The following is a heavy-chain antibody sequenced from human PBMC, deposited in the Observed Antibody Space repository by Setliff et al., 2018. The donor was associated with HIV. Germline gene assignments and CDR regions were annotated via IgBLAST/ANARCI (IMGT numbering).Heavy chain of an antibody. Sequence: ASVKVSCKASGSTFSTYDINWVRQAPGQGPEWMGWMNPNSGNTGYAPKLQGRVTMTRNTPTSTAYMELSSLRSDDTAVYYCASSWSRVPYYGMDVWGQGTTVTVSS. D-gene: IGHD6-13*01. CDR3: ASSWSRVPYYGMDV. J-gene: IGHJ6*02. CDR2: MNPNSGNT. CDR1: GSTFSTYD. V-gene: IGHV1-8*01.